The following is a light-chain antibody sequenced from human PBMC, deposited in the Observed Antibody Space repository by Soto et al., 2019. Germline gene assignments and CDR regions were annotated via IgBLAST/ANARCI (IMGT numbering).Light chain of an antibody. V-gene: IGKV1-5*03. Sequence: DIQMTQSPSTLSASVGDRVTITCRASQSISSWLAWYQQKPGKDPKLLIYKASSLESGIPLRFSGSGSETEFTLTISSLQPDDFATYYCQQYTTYSFTVGRGTKLEIK. CDR1: QSISSW. J-gene: IGKJ2*01. CDR2: KAS. CDR3: QQYTTYSFT.